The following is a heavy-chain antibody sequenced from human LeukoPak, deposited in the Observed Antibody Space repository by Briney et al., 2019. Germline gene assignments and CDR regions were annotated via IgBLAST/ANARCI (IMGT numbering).Heavy chain of an antibody. CDR1: GDCVSSNSAA. J-gene: IGHJ4*02. D-gene: IGHD6-13*01. V-gene: IGHV6-1*01. CDR2: TYYRSKWYN. Sequence: SQTLSLTCGISGDCVSSNSAAWNWIRQSPSRGLEWLGRTYYRSKWYNEYAVSVKSRISIYADTSKNQFSLQLNSVTPEDTAVYYCTRDIDAGSDYWGQGTLVTVSS. CDR3: TRDIDAGSDY.